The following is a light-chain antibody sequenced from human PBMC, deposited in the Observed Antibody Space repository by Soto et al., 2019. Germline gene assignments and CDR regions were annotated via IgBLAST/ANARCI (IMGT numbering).Light chain of an antibody. Sequence: FGLTQSPGTLSLSPGERATLSCRASQSVSSSYLAWYQQKPGQAPRLLIYGASSRATGIPDRFSGSGSGTNFTLTISRLEPEDFVVYYCQQYGSSSWTFGQGTKVDIK. CDR1: QSVSSSY. V-gene: IGKV3-20*01. CDR3: QQYGSSSWT. CDR2: GAS. J-gene: IGKJ1*01.